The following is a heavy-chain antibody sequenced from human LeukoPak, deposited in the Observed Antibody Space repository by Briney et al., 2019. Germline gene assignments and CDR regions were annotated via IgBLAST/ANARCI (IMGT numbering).Heavy chain of an antibody. CDR3: ARNAAITGLYYMDV. CDR1: GGTFSSYA. J-gene: IGHJ6*03. Sequence: SVKVSCKASGGTFSSYAISWVRQAPGQGLEWMGGIIPIFGTANYAQKFQGRVTITADESTSTAYMELSSLRSDDTAVYYCARNAAITGLYYMDVWGKGTTVTISS. V-gene: IGHV1-69*13. CDR2: IIPIFGTA. D-gene: IGHD1-20*01.